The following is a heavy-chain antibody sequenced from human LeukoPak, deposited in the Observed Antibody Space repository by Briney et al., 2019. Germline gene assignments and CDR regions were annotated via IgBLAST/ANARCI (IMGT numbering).Heavy chain of an antibody. J-gene: IGHJ4*02. D-gene: IGHD2-15*01. CDR3: AKFSLVVMIASAVCDY. CDR2: ISGSGGTT. CDR1: GFTFGSYA. Sequence: PGGSLRLSCAASGFTFGSYAMAWVRQAPGKGLDWVSGISGSGGTTYYTGSVKGRFTISRDNSKNTVYLQMDSLRAEDTAVYYCAKFSLVVMIASAVCDYWGQGTLVTVSS. V-gene: IGHV3-23*01.